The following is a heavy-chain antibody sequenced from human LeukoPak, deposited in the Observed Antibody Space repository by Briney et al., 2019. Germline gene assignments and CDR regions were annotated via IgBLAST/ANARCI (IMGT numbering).Heavy chain of an antibody. Sequence: GGSLRLSCAAFGFTFSTYAMYWVRQAPGKGLEWVAVISYDGSNKYYADSLKGRFAISRDNSKNTLYLQMNSLRAEDTAVYYCARDQYYYDRSGTLDYWGQGTLVTVSS. CDR2: ISYDGSNK. D-gene: IGHD3-22*01. J-gene: IGHJ4*02. V-gene: IGHV3-30*09. CDR3: ARDQYYYDRSGTLDY. CDR1: GFTFSTYA.